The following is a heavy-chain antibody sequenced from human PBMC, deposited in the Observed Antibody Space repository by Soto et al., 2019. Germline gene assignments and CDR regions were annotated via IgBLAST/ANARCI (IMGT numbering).Heavy chain of an antibody. V-gene: IGHV6-1*01. J-gene: IGHJ4*02. CDR2: TYYRSKWYN. D-gene: IGHD5-12*01. Sequence: SQTLSLTCVISGDSVSSNSAAWNWIRQSPSRGLEWLGRTYYRSKWYNDYAVSVKSRITINPDTSKNQFSLQLNSVTPEDTAVYYCARDPGVDIVALYDYWGQGTLVTVSS. CDR3: ARDPGVDIVALYDY. CDR1: GDSVSSNSAA.